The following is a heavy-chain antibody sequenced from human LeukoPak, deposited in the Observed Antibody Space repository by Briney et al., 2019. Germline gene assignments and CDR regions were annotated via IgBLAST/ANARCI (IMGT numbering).Heavy chain of an antibody. CDR2: IRYDGSDK. CDR1: GFTFSSYG. V-gene: IGHV3-30*02. D-gene: IGHD1-26*01. Sequence: GGSLRLSCAASGFTFSSYGMHWVRQAPGKGLEWVAFIRYDGSDKYYADSVKGLFTISRDNSKNTLYLQMNSLRAEDTAVYYCAGYGGSYPYYMDVWGKGTTVTISS. J-gene: IGHJ6*03. CDR3: AGYGGSYPYYMDV.